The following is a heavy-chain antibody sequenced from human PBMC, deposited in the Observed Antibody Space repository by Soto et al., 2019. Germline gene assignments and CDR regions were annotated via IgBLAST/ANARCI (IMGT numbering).Heavy chain of an antibody. J-gene: IGHJ4*02. Sequence: GASVKVSCKASGYTFTSYYMHWVRQAPGQGLEWMGIINPSGGSTSYAQKFQGRVTMTRDTSTSTVYMELSSLRSEDTAVYYCAREDDILTRYAYFDDWGQGTLVTVSS. D-gene: IGHD3-9*01. CDR3: AREDDILTRYAYFDD. V-gene: IGHV1-46*01. CDR2: INPSGGST. CDR1: GYTFTSYY.